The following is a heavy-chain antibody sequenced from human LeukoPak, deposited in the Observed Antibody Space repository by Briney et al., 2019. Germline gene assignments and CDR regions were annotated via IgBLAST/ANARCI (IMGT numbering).Heavy chain of an antibody. D-gene: IGHD1-26*01. Sequence: GVLLKLAWKTAGYVFRSDGSGWRRHAPGQGLEWIGWITPSNGNTHYAQNFQGRVTVTTDTSTSTVYMELGSLRSDDTAVYYCARLTWEPRGDYFDYWGQGPLVTVSS. J-gene: IGHJ4*02. CDR3: ARLTWEPRGDYFDY. CDR1: GYVFRSDG. V-gene: IGHV1-18*01. CDR2: ITPSNGNT.